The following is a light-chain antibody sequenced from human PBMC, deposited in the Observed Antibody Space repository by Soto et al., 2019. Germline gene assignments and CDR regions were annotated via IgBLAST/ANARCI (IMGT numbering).Light chain of an antibody. CDR1: SNDVGAYNY. CDR3: YSYTTTNTWL. J-gene: IGLJ2*01. V-gene: IGLV2-14*01. CDR2: EVT. Sequence: QSALTQPASMSGSPGQSITISCAGTSNDVGAYNYVSWYQHHPGQAPKLMIYEVTNRPSGVSPRFSGSKSGNTASLIISGLQAEDEAHYYCYSYTTTNTWLFGGGTKVTVL.